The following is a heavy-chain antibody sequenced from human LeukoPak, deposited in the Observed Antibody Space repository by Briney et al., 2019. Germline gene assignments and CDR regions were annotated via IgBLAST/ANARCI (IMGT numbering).Heavy chain of an antibody. J-gene: IGHJ6*02. D-gene: IGHD7-27*01. Sequence: ASVKVSCKASVYTFISYGISWVRQAPGQGLEWMGWITAYNGHTFYGQKLQGRVTMTTDTSTSTAYMELRSVRSDDTAVYFCARDLSSNWGYDYYYGMDVWGQGTTVTVSS. CDR2: ITAYNGHT. V-gene: IGHV1-18*01. CDR3: ARDLSSNWGYDYYYGMDV. CDR1: VYTFISYG.